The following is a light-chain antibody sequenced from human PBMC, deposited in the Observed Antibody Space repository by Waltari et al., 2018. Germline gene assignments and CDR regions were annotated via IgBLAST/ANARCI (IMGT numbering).Light chain of an antibody. CDR2: GAS. Sequence: EIVLTQSPGTLSLSPGERATLSCRASQSVSADYLAWYQQKPGQAPRLLISGASSRATGIPDRFSGSGSGTDFTLIISRLEPEDSAVYYCQQYNSSPYTFGQGTKLEIK. CDR1: QSVSADY. V-gene: IGKV3-20*01. CDR3: QQYNSSPYT. J-gene: IGKJ2*01.